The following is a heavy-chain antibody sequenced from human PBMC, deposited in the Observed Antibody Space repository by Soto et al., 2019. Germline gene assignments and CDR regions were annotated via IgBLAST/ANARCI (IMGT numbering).Heavy chain of an antibody. D-gene: IGHD5-18*01. Sequence: GPPRLNHPLTLRMHCTFSVFSTRPRGVGLGRIRQPPGKALELLALIYWNDDKRYSPSLKSRLTITKDTSKNQVVLTMTNMDPVDTATYYCAHMGIQLLQFDNWGQGNLVTVSA. CDR3: AHMGIQLLQFDN. CDR1: VFSTRPRGVG. V-gene: IGHV2-5*01. CDR2: IYWNDDK. J-gene: IGHJ4*02.